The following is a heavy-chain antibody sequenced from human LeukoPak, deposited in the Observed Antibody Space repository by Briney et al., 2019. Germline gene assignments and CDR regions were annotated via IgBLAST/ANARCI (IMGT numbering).Heavy chain of an antibody. V-gene: IGHV3-21*01. CDR3: ARGSGSSSWYNYFDY. CDR1: GFTFSTYN. Sequence: GGSLRLSCAASGFTFSTYNMKWVRQAPGKGLEWVSSISSSTSYKDYVDSVKGRFTISRDNAKNSLYLQMNSLRAEDTAIYYCARGSGSSSWYNYFDYWGQGTLVTVSS. CDR2: ISSSTSYK. J-gene: IGHJ4*02. D-gene: IGHD6-13*01.